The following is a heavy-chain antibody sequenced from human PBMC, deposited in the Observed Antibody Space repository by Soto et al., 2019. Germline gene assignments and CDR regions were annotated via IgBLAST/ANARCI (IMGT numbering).Heavy chain of an antibody. CDR1: GFTFSSYG. V-gene: IGHV3-30*18. CDR2: ISYDGSNK. Sequence: QVQLVESGGGVVQPGRSLRLSCAASGFTFSSYGMHWVRQAPGKGLEWVAVISYDGSNKYYADSVKGRFTISRDNSKNTLYLQMNSLRAEDTAVYYCAKEKVYYYGSGSYIYWYFDLWGRGTLVTVSS. CDR3: AKEKVYYYGSGSYIYWYFDL. D-gene: IGHD3-10*01. J-gene: IGHJ2*01.